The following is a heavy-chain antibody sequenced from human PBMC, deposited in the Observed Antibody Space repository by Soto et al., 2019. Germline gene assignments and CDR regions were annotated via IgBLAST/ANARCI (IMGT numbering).Heavy chain of an antibody. CDR1: GYTFTSYA. CDR2: INAGNGNT. D-gene: IGHD7-27*01. CDR3: ARAGARGPVYFDY. V-gene: IGHV1-3*01. J-gene: IGHJ4*02. Sequence: ASVKVSCKASGYTFTSYAMHWVRQAPGQRLEWMGWINAGNGNTKYSQKFQGRVTITRDTSASTAYMELSSLRSEDTAVYYCARAGARGPVYFDYWGQGTLVTVS.